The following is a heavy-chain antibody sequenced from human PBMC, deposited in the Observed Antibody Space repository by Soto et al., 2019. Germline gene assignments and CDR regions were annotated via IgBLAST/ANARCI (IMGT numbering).Heavy chain of an antibody. CDR2: TRNKANSYTT. D-gene: IGHD3-10*01. V-gene: IGHV3-72*01. CDR3: VSVSGSYYYDY. J-gene: IGHJ4*02. Sequence: GGSLRLSCAASGFTFSDHYMDWVRQAPGKGLEWVGRTRNKANSYTTEYAASVKGRFTISRDDSKNSLYLQMNSLKTEDTALYYCVSVSGSYYYDYWGQGTLVTVSS. CDR1: GFTFSDHY.